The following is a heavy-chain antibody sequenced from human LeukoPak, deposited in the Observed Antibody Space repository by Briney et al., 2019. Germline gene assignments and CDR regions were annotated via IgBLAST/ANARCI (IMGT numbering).Heavy chain of an antibody. D-gene: IGHD1-1*01. CDR1: GYTFTGYY. J-gene: IGHJ6*03. Sequence: ASVKVSCKASGYTFTGYYMHWVRQAPGQGLEWMGWINPNSGGTNYAQKFQGRVTMTRDPSISTAYMELSRLRSDDTAVYYCARAGTTVYYYMDVWGKGTTVTVSS. CDR2: INPNSGGT. V-gene: IGHV1-2*02. CDR3: ARAGTTVYYYMDV.